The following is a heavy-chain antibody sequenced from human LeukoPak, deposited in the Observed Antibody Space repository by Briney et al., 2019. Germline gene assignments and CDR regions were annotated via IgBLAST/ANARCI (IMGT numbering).Heavy chain of an antibody. CDR3: ARKVAGSGNYDY. CDR1: GVSISSSGYY. V-gene: IGHV4-31*03. Sequence: SETLSLTCTVSGVSISSSGYYWSWIRQHPGKGLEWIGYIYFSGSTYYDPSLKSRVTISLDTSKNQFSLKLNSVTAADTAMYYCARKVAGSGNYDYWGQGTLVTVSS. CDR2: IYFSGST. D-gene: IGHD3-22*01. J-gene: IGHJ4*02.